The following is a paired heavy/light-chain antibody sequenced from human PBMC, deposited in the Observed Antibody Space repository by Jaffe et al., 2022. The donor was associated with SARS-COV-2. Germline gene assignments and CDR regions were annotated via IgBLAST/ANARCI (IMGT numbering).Light chain of an antibody. CDR3: AAWDDSLSGPL. CDR2: RNN. CDR1: SSNIGGNY. V-gene: IGLV1-47*01. Sequence: QSVLTQPPSASGTPGQRVTISCSGSSSNIGGNYVFWYQQFPGTAPKLLIYRNNERPSGVPDRFSGSKSGTSASLAISGLRSEDEADYYCAAWDDSLSGPLFGGGTKLTVL. J-gene: IGLJ2*01.
Heavy chain of an antibody. D-gene: IGHD6-13*01. CDR3: ARGLSSLAAYFDN. CDR2: INPTDGRT. J-gene: IGHJ4*02. V-gene: IGHV1-46*04. CDR1: GYTFTNHY. Sequence: QVQLVQSGAEVKKPGASVKVSCKTSGYTFTNHYIYWVRQAPGQGLEWVGKINPTDGRTDNAQKLQGRVTVTRDTSTSTVYMDLSSLRSEDTAVYYCARGLSSLAAYFDNWGQGTLVTVSS.